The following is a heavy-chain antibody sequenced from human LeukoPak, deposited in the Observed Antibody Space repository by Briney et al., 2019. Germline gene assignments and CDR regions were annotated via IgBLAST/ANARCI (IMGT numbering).Heavy chain of an antibody. Sequence: GGSLRLSCAASGFTVSSNYMSWVRQAPGKGLEWVSVIYGGGSTYYADSVKGRFTISRDNSKNTLYLQMDSLRAEDTAVYYCARKDYDSRGYFYHNWFDPWGQGTLVTVSS. V-gene: IGHV3-53*01. CDR2: IYGGGST. CDR3: ARKDYDSRGYFYHNWFDP. D-gene: IGHD3-22*01. J-gene: IGHJ5*02. CDR1: GFTVSSNY.